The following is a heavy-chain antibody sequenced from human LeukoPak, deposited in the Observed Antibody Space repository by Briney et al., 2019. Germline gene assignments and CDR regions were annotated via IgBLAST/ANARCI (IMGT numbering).Heavy chain of an antibody. J-gene: IGHJ4*02. CDR1: GFTFSTYA. V-gene: IGHV3-23*01. Sequence: GGSLRLSCAASGFTFSTYAMSWVRQAPGKGLEWVSAISGSGGSTYYADSAKGRFTISRDNSKNTLYLQMNSLRAEDTAVYFCAKDLRTATAYFFDYWGQGTLVTVSS. CDR3: AKDLRTATAYFFDY. CDR2: ISGSGGST. D-gene: IGHD5-18*01.